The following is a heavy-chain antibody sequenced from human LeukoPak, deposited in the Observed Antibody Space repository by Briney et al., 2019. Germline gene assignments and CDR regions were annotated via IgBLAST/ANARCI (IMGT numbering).Heavy chain of an antibody. CDR1: GGSISSGSYY. CDR3: ARARDDYYDSSEDY. V-gene: IGHV4-61*02. D-gene: IGHD3-22*01. CDR2: IYTSGST. Sequence: SETLSLTCTVSGGSISSGSYYWSWIRQPAGKGLEWIGRIYTSGSTNYNPSLKSRVIISADTSKNQFSLKLSSVTAADTAVYYCARARDDYYDSSEDYWGQGTLVTVSS. J-gene: IGHJ4*02.